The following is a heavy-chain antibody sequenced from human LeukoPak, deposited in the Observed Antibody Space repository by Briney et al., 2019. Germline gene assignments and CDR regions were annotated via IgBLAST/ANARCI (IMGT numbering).Heavy chain of an antibody. Sequence: PSETLSLTCTVSGGSISSYYWSWIRQPPGKGLEWIGYIYYSGSTNYNPSLKSRVTISVDTSKNQFSLELSSVTAADTAVYYCARRSRVGYHDYWGQGTLVTVSS. CDR1: GGSISSYY. CDR2: IYYSGST. J-gene: IGHJ4*02. D-gene: IGHD5-18*01. CDR3: ARRSRVGYHDY. V-gene: IGHV4-59*08.